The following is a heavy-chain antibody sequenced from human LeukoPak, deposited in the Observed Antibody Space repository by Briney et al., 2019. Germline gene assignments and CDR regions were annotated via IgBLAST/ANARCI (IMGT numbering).Heavy chain of an antibody. CDR2: INTNTGDP. V-gene: IGHV7-4-1*02. J-gene: IGHJ6*02. D-gene: IGHD1-26*01. Sequence: ASVKVSCKASGYTFTSYAMNWVRQAPGQGLEWMGWINTNTGDPTYAQGFTGRFVFSLDTSVSTAYLQISSLKAEDTAVYYCARVPGSYALLRLHYYGMDVWGQGTTVTVSS. CDR1: GYTFTSYA. CDR3: ARVPGSYALLRLHYYGMDV.